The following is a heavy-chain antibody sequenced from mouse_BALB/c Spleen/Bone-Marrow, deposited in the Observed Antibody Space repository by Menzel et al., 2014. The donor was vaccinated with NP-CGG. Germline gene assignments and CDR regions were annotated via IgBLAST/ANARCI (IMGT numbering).Heavy chain of an antibody. Sequence: LVKTGASVKISCNASGYSFTGYYMHWVKQRLGKSLEWIGDISCYNSATSYNQNFKGKSTFTVDTSSSTAYMQFNSLTSEDSAVYYCVRRGIRIIYYTMDYWGQGTSVTVSS. CDR2: ISCYNSAT. CDR1: GYSFTGYY. V-gene: IGHV1S34*01. CDR3: VRRGIRIIYYTMDY. J-gene: IGHJ4*01.